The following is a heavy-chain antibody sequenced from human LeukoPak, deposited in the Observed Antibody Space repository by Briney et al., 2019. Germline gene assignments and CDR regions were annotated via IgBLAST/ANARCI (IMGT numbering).Heavy chain of an antibody. Sequence: KPGASVKVSCKASGYTFTGYYIHWVWQAPGQGLEWMGWMNSNSGGTNYAQKFQGRVTMTRDTSISTAYVDLTSLRADDTAVYYCAREVASGSWDYWGQGTLVTFSS. J-gene: IGHJ4*02. CDR1: GYTFTGYY. CDR3: AREVASGSWDY. CDR2: MNSNSGGT. D-gene: IGHD3-10*01. V-gene: IGHV1-2*02.